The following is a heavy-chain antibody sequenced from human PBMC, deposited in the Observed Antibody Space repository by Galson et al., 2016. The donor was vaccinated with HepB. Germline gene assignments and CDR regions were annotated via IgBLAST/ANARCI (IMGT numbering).Heavy chain of an antibody. CDR3: ATRLGYCRGGSCFGRY. D-gene: IGHD2-15*01. Sequence: SLRLSCAVSGFTVSDNYMSWVRQAPGKGLEWVSLIYSDGRTHYAESVKGRFTISRDNTKNTVYLQMNTLRVEASAIYYCATRLGYCRGGSCFGRYWGQGSLVIVSA. CDR1: GFTVSDNY. V-gene: IGHV3-53*01. J-gene: IGHJ4*02. CDR2: IYSDGRT.